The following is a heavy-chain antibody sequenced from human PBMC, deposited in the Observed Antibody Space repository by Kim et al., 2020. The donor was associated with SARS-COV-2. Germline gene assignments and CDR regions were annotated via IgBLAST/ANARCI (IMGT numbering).Heavy chain of an antibody. Sequence: LSLTCAASGFTFSSYGMHWVRQAPGKGLEWVAVIWYDGSNKYYADSVKGRFTISRDNSKNTLYLQMNSLRAEDTAVYYCARDSLANSYGPGYWGQGTLVTVSS. D-gene: IGHD5-18*01. V-gene: IGHV3-33*01. CDR3: ARDSLANSYGPGY. CDR1: GFTFSSYG. CDR2: IWYDGSNK. J-gene: IGHJ4*02.